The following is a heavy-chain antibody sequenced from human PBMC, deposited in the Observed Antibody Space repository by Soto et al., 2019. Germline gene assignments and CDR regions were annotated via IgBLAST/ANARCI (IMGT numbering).Heavy chain of an antibody. CDR1: GFTFDDYA. D-gene: IGHD2-2*01. CDR2: ISWNSGSI. CDR3: AKGGQLLTEGGGY. Sequence: EVQLVESGGGLVQPGRSLRLSCAASGFTFDDYAMHWVRQAPGKGLEWVSGISWNSGSIGYADSVKGRFTISRDNAKNSLYRQMNSLRGEDTALYYGAKGGQLLTEGGGYWGQGTLVTVSS. V-gene: IGHV3-9*01. J-gene: IGHJ4*02.